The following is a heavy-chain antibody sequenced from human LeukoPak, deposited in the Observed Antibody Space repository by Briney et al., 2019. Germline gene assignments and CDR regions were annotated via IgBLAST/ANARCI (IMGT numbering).Heavy chain of an antibody. J-gene: IGHJ6*03. CDR2: INHSRST. CDR3: ARGRVGYYYYYMDV. Sequence: PSETLSLTCAVYGGSFSGYYWSWIRQPPGKGLEWIGEINHSRSTNYNPSLKSRVTISVDTSKNQFSLKLSSVTAADTAVYYCARGRVGYYYYYMDVWGKGTTVTVSS. CDR1: GGSFSGYY. D-gene: IGHD1-26*01. V-gene: IGHV4-34*01.